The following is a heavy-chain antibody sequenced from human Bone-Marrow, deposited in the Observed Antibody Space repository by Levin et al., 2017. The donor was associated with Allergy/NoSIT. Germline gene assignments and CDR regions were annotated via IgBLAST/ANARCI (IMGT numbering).Heavy chain of an antibody. V-gene: IGHV3-74*01. CDR3: GRGRPAVDNFYYKYNGMDV. D-gene: IGHD6-19*01. CDR2: VNGDGSTT. CDR1: WFTLSIYW. Sequence: PGGSLRLPCAASWFTLSIYWMHCVRXXXXKGLVWVSRVNGDGSTTNYADSVTGRFTTSRDNAKNTLYVEMYSLTAEDAAVSYCGRGRPAVDNFYYKYNGMDVWGQGTMVTVSS. J-gene: IGHJ6*02.